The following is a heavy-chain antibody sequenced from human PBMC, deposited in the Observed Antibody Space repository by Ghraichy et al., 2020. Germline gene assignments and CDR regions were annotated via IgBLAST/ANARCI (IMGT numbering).Heavy chain of an antibody. D-gene: IGHD3-22*01. CDR1: GFVFSTYA. CDR2: IRGNGDST. V-gene: IGHV3-23*01. CDR3: AKESRPDYYDGTGYYSWNFFDY. J-gene: IGHJ4*02. Sequence: GGSLRLSCAASGFVFSTYAMSWVRQAPGKGLDWVSSIRGNGDSTYYADSVKGRFTISRDNSKNTLYLQVHSLTAEDTAVYYCAKESRPDYYDGTGYYSWNFFDYWGQGTLVTVSS.